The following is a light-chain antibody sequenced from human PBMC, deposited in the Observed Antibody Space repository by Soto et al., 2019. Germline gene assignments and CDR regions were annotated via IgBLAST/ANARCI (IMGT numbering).Light chain of an antibody. J-gene: IGKJ1*01. CDR2: GAS. Sequence: EIVLTQSPGTLSLSPGDRATLSCRASQSVSSNFLAWYQQKPGQAPRLLIYGASIRATGIPDRFSGSGSGTDFPLTIRRLEPEDLAMYFCHQYGSSPRTFGQGTKVEIK. CDR3: HQYGSSPRT. V-gene: IGKV3-20*01. CDR1: QSVSSNF.